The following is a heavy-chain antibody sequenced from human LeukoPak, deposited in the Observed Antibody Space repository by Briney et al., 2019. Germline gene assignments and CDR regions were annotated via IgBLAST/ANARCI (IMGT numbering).Heavy chain of an antibody. J-gene: IGHJ1*01. CDR1: GYTFTSYD. CDR3: ASSLSGSYEQH. Sequence: GASVNVTCKASGYTFTSYDINWVRQATGQGLEWMGCMNPNSGNTGYAQKFQGRVTMTRNTSISTAYMELRSLRSEDTAVYYCASSLSGSYEQHWGQGTLVTVSS. D-gene: IGHD1-26*01. CDR2: MNPNSGNT. V-gene: IGHV1-8*01.